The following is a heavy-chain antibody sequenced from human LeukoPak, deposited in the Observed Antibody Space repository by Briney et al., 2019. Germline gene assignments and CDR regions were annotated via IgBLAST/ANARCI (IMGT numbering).Heavy chain of an antibody. V-gene: IGHV3-21*01. D-gene: IGHD2-2*01. CDR1: GFTFSSYS. CDR3: ARGSGMPDYFDY. Sequence: GGSLRLSCAASGFTFSSYSMNWVRQAPGKGLEWVSSISSSSSSYIYYADSVKGRFTISRDNAKNSLYLQMNSLRAEDTAVYYCARGSGMPDYFDYWGQGTLVTVSS. J-gene: IGHJ4*02. CDR2: ISSSSSSYI.